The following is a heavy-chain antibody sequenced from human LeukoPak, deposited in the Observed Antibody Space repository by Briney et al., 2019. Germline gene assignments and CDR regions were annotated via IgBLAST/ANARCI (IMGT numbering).Heavy chain of an antibody. Sequence: ASVKVSCKASGYTFTSYYMHWVRQAPGQGLEWMGIINPSGGSTSYAQKFQGRVTMTRDMSTSTVYIELSSLRSEDTAVYYCARALAAAGTGFDYWGQGTLVTVSS. CDR3: ARALAAAGTGFDY. V-gene: IGHV1-46*01. D-gene: IGHD6-13*01. J-gene: IGHJ4*02. CDR1: GYTFTSYY. CDR2: INPSGGST.